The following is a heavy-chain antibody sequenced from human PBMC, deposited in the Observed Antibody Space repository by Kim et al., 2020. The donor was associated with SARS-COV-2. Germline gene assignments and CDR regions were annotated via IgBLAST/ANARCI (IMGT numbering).Heavy chain of an antibody. J-gene: IGHJ3*02. CDR3: ARETTADDAFDI. D-gene: IGHD6-19*01. Sequence: NSNPPLKSRVTISVDTSKNQFSLKLSSVTAADTAVYYCARETTADDAFDIWGQGTMVTVSS. V-gene: IGHV4-59*01.